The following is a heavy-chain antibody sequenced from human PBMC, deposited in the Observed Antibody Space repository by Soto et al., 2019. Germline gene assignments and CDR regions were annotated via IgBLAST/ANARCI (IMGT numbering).Heavy chain of an antibody. D-gene: IGHD3-10*01. CDR1: GFTFSSYW. CDR2: INSDGSST. Sequence: AGGSLRLSCAASGFTFSSYWMHWVRQAPGKGLVWVSRINSDGSSTSYADSVKGRFTISRDNAKNTLYLQMNSLRAEDTAVYYCARGGGSDYVLNDYHYMDVWGKGTTVTVSS. CDR3: ARGGGSDYVLNDYHYMDV. J-gene: IGHJ6*03. V-gene: IGHV3-74*01.